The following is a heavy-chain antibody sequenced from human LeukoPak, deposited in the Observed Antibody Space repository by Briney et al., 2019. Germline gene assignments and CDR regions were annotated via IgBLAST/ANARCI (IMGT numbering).Heavy chain of an antibody. V-gene: IGHV4-34*01. CDR3: ARNGRYCSLGCSGDAFDM. CDR2: ISHSGTT. J-gene: IGHJ3*02. Sequence: SETLSLTCAVYGGSFSDYFWSWIRQSPGKGLEWIGEISHSGTTNYNPSLKSRVTISVDTSKTQFSLKLTSVTAADSTVYYCARNGRYCSLGCSGDAFDMWGHGTMVTVSS. D-gene: IGHD2-15*01. CDR1: GGSFSDYF.